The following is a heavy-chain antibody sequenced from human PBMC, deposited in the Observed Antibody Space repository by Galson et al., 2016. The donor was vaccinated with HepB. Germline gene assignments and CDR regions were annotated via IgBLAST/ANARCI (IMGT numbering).Heavy chain of an antibody. Sequence: PALVKPTQTLTLTCTFSGFSLSTSGVGVGWIRQPPGKALEWLALIYWDDDKRYSPSLKSRLTITKDTSRNQVVLTMTNMDPVDTATYYCAHSVTFGGVARRFDYWGQGTLVTVSS. V-gene: IGHV2-5*02. D-gene: IGHD3-16*01. J-gene: IGHJ4*02. CDR1: GFSLSTSGVG. CDR2: IYWDDDK. CDR3: AHSVTFGGVARRFDY.